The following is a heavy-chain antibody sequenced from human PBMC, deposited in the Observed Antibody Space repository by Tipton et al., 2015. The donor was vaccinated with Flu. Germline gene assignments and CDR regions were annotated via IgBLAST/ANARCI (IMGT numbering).Heavy chain of an antibody. CDR2: IYHTGNT. V-gene: IGHV4-38-2*02. CDR3: ARGIYISSSWYVGRGDPNKNDY. J-gene: IGHJ4*02. Sequence: TLSLTCIVSGYSISSGYYWGWIRQPPGKGLEWTGSIYHTGNTYYNPSLKSRVTISADTSKNQFSLKLSSVTAADTAVYYCARGIYISSSWYVGRGDPNKNDYWGQGTLVTVSS. D-gene: IGHD6-13*01. CDR1: GYSISSGYY.